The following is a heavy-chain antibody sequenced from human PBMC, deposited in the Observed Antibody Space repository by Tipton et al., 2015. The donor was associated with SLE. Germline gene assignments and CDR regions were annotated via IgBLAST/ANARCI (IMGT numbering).Heavy chain of an antibody. Sequence: TLSLTCTVSGGSVSSGSYYWAWIRQPPGKGLEWIGNVYYSGRTYYNPSLKSRVTISLDTSKNQFSLKLSSVTAADTALYYCASGFSGGSFDYWGQGTLVTVSS. CDR3: ASGFSGGSFDY. V-gene: IGHV4-39*07. J-gene: IGHJ4*02. CDR2: VYYSGRT. CDR1: GGSVSSGSYY. D-gene: IGHD3-10*01.